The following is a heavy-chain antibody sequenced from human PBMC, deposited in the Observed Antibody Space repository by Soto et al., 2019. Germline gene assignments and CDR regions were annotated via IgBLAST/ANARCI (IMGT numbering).Heavy chain of an antibody. J-gene: IGHJ2*01. CDR2: IIPALGTA. CDR3: ARPDFVDYWSFDL. CDR1: GGTFSSHT. D-gene: IGHD4-17*01. V-gene: IGHV1-69*08. Sequence: QDQLVQSGAEVKKPGASVKVSCKASGGTFSSHTFSWVRQAPGQGLEWMGRIIPALGTATYAQKFQGRVTITADESATTVYMELNSLRTEDTAVYYCARPDFVDYWSFDLWGRGTLVTVSS.